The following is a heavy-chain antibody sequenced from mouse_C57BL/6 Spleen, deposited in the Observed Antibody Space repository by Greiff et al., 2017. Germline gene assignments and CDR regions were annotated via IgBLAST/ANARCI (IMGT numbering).Heavy chain of an antibody. CDR2: ISSGGDYI. V-gene: IGHV5-9-1*02. D-gene: IGHD2-3*01. Sequence: EVKLVESGEGLVKPGGSLKLSCAASGFTFSSYAMSWVRQTPEKRLEWVAYISSGGDYIYYADTVKGRFTISRDNARNTLYLQMSSLKSEDTAMYYCTRESIYDGSPFDYWGQGTTLTVSS. CDR3: TRESIYDGSPFDY. CDR1: GFTFSSYA. J-gene: IGHJ2*01.